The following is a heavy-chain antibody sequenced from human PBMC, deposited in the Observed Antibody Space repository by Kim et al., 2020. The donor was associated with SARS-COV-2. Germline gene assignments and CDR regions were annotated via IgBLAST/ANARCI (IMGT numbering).Heavy chain of an antibody. J-gene: IGHJ4*02. V-gene: IGHV4-39*01. CDR3: ARHRGNTYGPIDY. CDR2: IYYSGGT. Sequence: SETLSLTCTVSGGSISSSDSYWGWIRQPPGKRLEWIGSIYYSGGTYYNPSLKSRVTISVDTSKNQFSLKLSSVTAADTAVFYCARHRGNTYGPIDYWGQGTLVTVSS. CDR1: GGSISSSDSY. D-gene: IGHD5-18*01.